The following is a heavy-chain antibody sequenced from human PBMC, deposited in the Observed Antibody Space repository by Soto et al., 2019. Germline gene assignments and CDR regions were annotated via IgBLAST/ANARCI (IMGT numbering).Heavy chain of an antibody. V-gene: IGHV3-30*18. D-gene: IGHD2-8*01. CDR3: AKGMVYAAGAEYFQH. Sequence: GGSLRLSCAASGFTFSSYGMHWVRQSPGKGLEWVAVISYDGSNKYYADSVKGRFTISRDNSKNTLYLQMNSLRAEDTAVYYCAKGMVYAAGAEYFQHWGQGTLVTVPS. CDR1: GFTFSSYG. J-gene: IGHJ1*01. CDR2: ISYDGSNK.